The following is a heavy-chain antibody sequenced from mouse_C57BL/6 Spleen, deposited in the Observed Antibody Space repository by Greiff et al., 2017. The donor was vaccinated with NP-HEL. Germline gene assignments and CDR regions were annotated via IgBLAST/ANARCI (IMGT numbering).Heavy chain of an antibody. J-gene: IGHJ1*03. D-gene: IGHD4-1*01. CDR3: TLLNWDSGGYWYFDV. V-gene: IGHV6-6*01. CDR2: IRNKANNHAT. Sequence: EVMLVESGGGLVQPGGSMKLSCAASGFTFSDAWMDWVRQSPEKGLEWVAEIRNKANNHATYYAESVKGRFTISRDDSKSSVYLQMNSLRAEDTGIYYCTLLNWDSGGYWYFDVWGTGTTVTVSS. CDR1: GFTFSDAW.